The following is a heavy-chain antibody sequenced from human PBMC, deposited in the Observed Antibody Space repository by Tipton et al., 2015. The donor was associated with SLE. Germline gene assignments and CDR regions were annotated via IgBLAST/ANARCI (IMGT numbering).Heavy chain of an antibody. J-gene: IGHJ6*03. CDR2: INHSGST. Sequence: TLSLTCAVYGGSFSAYYWSWIRQPPGKGLEWLGDINHSGSTNYNPSLKSRLTISVDTSKNQFSLKLSSVTAADTAVYYCASRSSTRTNYYYMDVWGKGTTVTVSS. CDR1: GGSFSAYY. CDR3: ASRSSTRTNYYYMDV. V-gene: IGHV4-34*09. D-gene: IGHD2-2*01.